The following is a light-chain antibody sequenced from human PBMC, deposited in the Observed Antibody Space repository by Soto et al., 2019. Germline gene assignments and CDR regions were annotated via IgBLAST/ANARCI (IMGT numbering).Light chain of an antibody. J-gene: IGLJ2*01. CDR1: SSNIGAGYD. V-gene: IGLV1-40*01. CDR2: GNS. CDR3: QSYDNSLRV. Sequence: QSALTQPPSVSGAPGQRVTISCTGSSSNIGAGYDVHWYQQLPGTAPKLLIYGNSNRPSGVPDRFSGSKSGTSASLAITGLQAEDEADYYCQSYDNSLRVFGGGTKVTVL.